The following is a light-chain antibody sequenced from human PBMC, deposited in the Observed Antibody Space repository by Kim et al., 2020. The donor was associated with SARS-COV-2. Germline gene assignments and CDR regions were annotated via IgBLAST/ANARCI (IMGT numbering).Light chain of an antibody. CDR1: NSNIGNNY. V-gene: IGLV1-51*01. J-gene: IGLJ2*01. Sequence: GQKVPISCSGSNSNIGNNYVAWYQQVPETAPKLLIYDNNERPSGIPDRFSGSKSGTSATLDITGLQTGDEAEYYCETWDSSLRGEVFGGGTQLTVL. CDR3: ETWDSSLRGEV. CDR2: DNN.